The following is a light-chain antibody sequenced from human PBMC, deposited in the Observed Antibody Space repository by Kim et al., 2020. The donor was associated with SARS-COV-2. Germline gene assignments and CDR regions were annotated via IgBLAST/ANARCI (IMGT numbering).Light chain of an antibody. Sequence: STLPASVGDRVTITCRATQYVTRGLAWYQQKPGRAPKLRIYDASTLDRGVPSRFRGSGSGTEFTLTINSLQPDDFASYYCQHRQTFGQGTKVDIK. CDR3: QHRQT. CDR1: QYVTRG. J-gene: IGKJ1*01. V-gene: IGKV1-5*01. CDR2: DAS.